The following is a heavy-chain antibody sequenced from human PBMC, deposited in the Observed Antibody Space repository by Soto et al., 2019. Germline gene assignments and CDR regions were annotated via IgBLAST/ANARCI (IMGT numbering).Heavy chain of an antibody. D-gene: IGHD5-18*01. CDR1: GLTFSDAW. J-gene: IGHJ4*02. Sequence: EVHLAESGGGFVKPGGSLRLSCVASGLTFSDAWMSWVRHPPGKGLEWVGRIKSKAHGGTTDYAASVKGTFSISRDDSKNTLYLQMTSLKSEDPALYYYRREDGYHRYWGQGSMVTVSS. CDR2: IKSKAHGGTT. CDR3: RREDGYHRY. V-gene: IGHV3-15*05.